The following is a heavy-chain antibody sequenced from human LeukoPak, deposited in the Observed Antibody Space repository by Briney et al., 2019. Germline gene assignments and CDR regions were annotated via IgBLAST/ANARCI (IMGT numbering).Heavy chain of an antibody. D-gene: IGHD3-10*01. V-gene: IGHV3-23*01. J-gene: IGHJ4*02. CDR2: ISGSGGST. CDR1: GFTFSSYS. CDR3: AKERLRFYGSGSLIDY. Sequence: GGSLRLSCAASGFTFSSYSMSWVRQAPGKGLEWVSAISGSGGSTYYADSVKGRFTISRDNSKNTLYLQMNSLRAEDTAVYYCAKERLRFYGSGSLIDYWGQGTLVTVSS.